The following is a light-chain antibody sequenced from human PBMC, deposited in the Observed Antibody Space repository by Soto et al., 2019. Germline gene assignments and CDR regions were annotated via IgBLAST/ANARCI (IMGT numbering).Light chain of an antibody. CDR2: EVT. Sequence: QSALTQPPSASGSPGQSVTISCTGTSSDVGGYNYVPWYQQYPARAPKLMIYEVTKRPSGVPDRFSGSKSGNTASLTVSGLQAEDEADYYCSSYAASNNFYFVFGGGTQLTVL. CDR1: SSDVGGYNY. V-gene: IGLV2-8*01. CDR3: SSYAASNNFYFV. J-gene: IGLJ3*02.